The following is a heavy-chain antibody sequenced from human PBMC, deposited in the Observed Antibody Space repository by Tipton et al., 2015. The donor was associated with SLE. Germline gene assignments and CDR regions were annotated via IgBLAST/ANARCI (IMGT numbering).Heavy chain of an antibody. CDR3: ARSRIEGATFGCGVNWFDP. CDR1: GYSISSGYY. Sequence: TLSLTCTVSGYSISSGYYCGWIRQPPGKGLEWIGTIYHSGSTYYNPSLKSRVTISVDTSKKQFSLKLTSVTAADTAVYYCARSRIEGATFGCGVNWFDPWGQGTLVTVSS. D-gene: IGHD1-26*01. CDR2: IYHSGST. V-gene: IGHV4-38-2*02. J-gene: IGHJ5*02.